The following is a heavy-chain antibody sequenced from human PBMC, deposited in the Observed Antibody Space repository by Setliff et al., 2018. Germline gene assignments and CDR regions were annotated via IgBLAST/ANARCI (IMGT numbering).Heavy chain of an antibody. CDR1: GFTFSGFG. D-gene: IGHD2-21*02. CDR2: IRYNGNNQ. Sequence: GGSLRLSCAASGFTFSGFGMHWVRQAPGKGLEWVAFIRYNGNNQYYSDSVKGRFTTSRDNSKNTLNLQMNGLRAEDTAVYYCAKANAMVVTSHSYGMDVWGQGTTVTVLL. CDR3: AKANAMVVTSHSYGMDV. J-gene: IGHJ6*02. V-gene: IGHV3-30*02.